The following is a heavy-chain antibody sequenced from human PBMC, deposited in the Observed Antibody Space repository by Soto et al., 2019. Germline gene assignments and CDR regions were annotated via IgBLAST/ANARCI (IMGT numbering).Heavy chain of an antibody. J-gene: IGHJ4*02. CDR2: IRDSGST. CDR3: ARAMTNYFDY. CDR1: GGSVSSDDYS. Sequence: QVQLQESGPGLVKPSQTLSVTCTDSGGSVSSDDYSWSWIRQHPGKGLEWIGYIRDSGSTYYNPSLEGRVTISVDTSKNHVSLRMRSVTAADTAVYYCARAMTNYFDYWGQGTLVTASS. V-gene: IGHV4-31*03.